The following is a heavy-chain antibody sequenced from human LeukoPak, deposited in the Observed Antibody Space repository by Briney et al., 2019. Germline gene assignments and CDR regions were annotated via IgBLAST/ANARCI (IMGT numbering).Heavy chain of an antibody. J-gene: IGHJ4*02. CDR1: GFTFSSSW. CDR3: ARLNYYDSGKPFDY. Sequence: GGSLRLSCAASGFTFSSSWMSWVRQAPGKGLEWVANIKQDGGEKYYVDSVKGRFTISRDNAKKSLYLQMNSLRAEDTAVYYCARLNYYDSGKPFDYWGQGTLVTVSS. CDR2: IKQDGGEK. V-gene: IGHV3-7*04. D-gene: IGHD3-10*01.